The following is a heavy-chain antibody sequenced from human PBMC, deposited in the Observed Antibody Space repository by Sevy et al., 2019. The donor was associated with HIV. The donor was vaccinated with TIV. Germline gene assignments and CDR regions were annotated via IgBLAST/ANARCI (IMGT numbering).Heavy chain of an antibody. CDR3: AREERYYYDSSGYPDAFDI. V-gene: IGHV3-30*03. CDR2: ISYDGNNK. D-gene: IGHD3-22*01. CDR1: GFTFSSYA. Sequence: GSLRLSCAASGFTFSSYAIHWVRQTPGKGLEWVAVISYDGNNKYYADSVKGRFTVSRDNSKNTLYAQMNSLRAEDTAVYYCAREERYYYDSSGYPDAFDIWGQGTMVTVSS. J-gene: IGHJ3*02.